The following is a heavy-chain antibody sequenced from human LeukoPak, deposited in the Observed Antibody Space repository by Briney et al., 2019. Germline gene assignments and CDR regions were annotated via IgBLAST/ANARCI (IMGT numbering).Heavy chain of an antibody. CDR3: ATVKPGSGAFDI. V-gene: IGHV3-13*01. CDR2: IGTAGDT. Sequence: RSGGSPRLSCAASGFTFSSYDMHWVRQATGKGLEWVSAIGTAGDTYYPGSVKGRFTISRENAKNSLYLQMNSLRAGDTAVYYCATVKPGSGAFDIWGQGTMVTVSS. D-gene: IGHD3-10*01. J-gene: IGHJ3*02. CDR1: GFTFSSYD.